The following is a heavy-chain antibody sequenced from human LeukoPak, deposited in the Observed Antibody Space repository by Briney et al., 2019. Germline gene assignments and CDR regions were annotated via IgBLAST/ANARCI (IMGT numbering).Heavy chain of an antibody. CDR1: GFTFSSYA. D-gene: IGHD3-10*01. CDR3: ARRVRGIVYAFDI. CDR2: ISGSGGST. J-gene: IGHJ3*02. V-gene: IGHV3-23*01. Sequence: GGSLRLSCAASGFTFSSYAMSWVRQAPGKGLEWVSAISGSGGSTYYADSVKGRFTISRDNSKNTLYLQMNSLRAEDTAVYYCARRVRGIVYAFDIWGQGTMVTVSS.